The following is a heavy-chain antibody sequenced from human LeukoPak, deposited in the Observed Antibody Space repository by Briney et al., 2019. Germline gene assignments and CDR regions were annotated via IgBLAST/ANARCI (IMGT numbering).Heavy chain of an antibody. CDR3: ARDPLAYYGSGSPKGGDY. CDR2: IIPIFGTA. D-gene: IGHD3-10*01. V-gene: IGHV1-69*06. Sequence: SVNVSCKASGGTFSSYAISWVRQAPGQGLEWMGRIIPIFGTANYAQKFQGRVTITADKSTSTAYMELSSLRSEDTAVYYCARDPLAYYGSGSPKGGDYWGQGTLVTVSS. J-gene: IGHJ4*02. CDR1: GGTFSSYA.